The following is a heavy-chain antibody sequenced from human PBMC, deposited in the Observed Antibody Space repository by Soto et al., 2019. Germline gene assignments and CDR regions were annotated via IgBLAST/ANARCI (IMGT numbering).Heavy chain of an antibody. J-gene: IGHJ5*02. CDR3: ARDQGYYDILTGYPMGPNWFDP. CDR2: INPSGGST. CDR1: GGTFSSYA. V-gene: IGHV1-46*01. D-gene: IGHD3-9*01. Sequence: SVKVSCEASGGTFSSYAISWVRQAPVQGLEWMGIINPSGGSTSYAQKFQGRVTMTRDTSTSTVYMELSSLRSEDTAVYYCARDQGYYDILTGYPMGPNWFDPWGQGTLVTVS.